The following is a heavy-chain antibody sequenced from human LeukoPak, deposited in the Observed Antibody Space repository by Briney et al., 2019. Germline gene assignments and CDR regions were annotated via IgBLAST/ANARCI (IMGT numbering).Heavy chain of an antibody. D-gene: IGHD5-12*01. CDR1: GYTLTELS. V-gene: IGHV1-8*01. CDR3: ARVPYSGYDPIDY. J-gene: IGHJ4*02. Sequence: ASVKVSCKVSGYTLTELSMHWVRQAPGKGLEWMGWMNPNSGNTGYAQKFQGRVTMTRNTSISTAYMELSSLRSEDTAVYYCARVPYSGYDPIDYWGQGTLVTVSS. CDR2: MNPNSGNT.